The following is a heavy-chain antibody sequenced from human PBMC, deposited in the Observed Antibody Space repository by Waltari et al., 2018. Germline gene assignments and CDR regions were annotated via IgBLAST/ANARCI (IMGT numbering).Heavy chain of an antibody. D-gene: IGHD3-22*01. CDR3: ARFNYDNSGYHFPDPDY. CDR2: IYYSGST. J-gene: IGHJ4*02. V-gene: IGHV4-31*03. CDR1: GGSISSGGYY. Sequence: QVQLQESGPGLVKPSQTLSLTCTVSGGSISSGGYYWSWIRQHPGKGLEWIGFIYYSGSTYYNPSLKSRVTISVDTSKNQFSLKLSSVTAADTAVYYCARFNYDNSGYHFPDPDYWGQGTLVTVSS.